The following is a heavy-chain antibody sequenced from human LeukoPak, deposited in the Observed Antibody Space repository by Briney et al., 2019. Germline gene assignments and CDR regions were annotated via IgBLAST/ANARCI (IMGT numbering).Heavy chain of an antibody. Sequence: SETLSLTCTVSGDSISSSSSYWGRIRQPPGRRLEWIGTIYYSGITYYNPSLNSRVTISVDTSKNQFSLKLSSVTAADTAVYYCARDRGDGYDYFWDYWGQGTLVTVSS. CDR1: GDSISSSSSY. D-gene: IGHD5-12*01. CDR2: IYYSGIT. V-gene: IGHV4-39*07. CDR3: ARDRGDGYDYFWDY. J-gene: IGHJ4*02.